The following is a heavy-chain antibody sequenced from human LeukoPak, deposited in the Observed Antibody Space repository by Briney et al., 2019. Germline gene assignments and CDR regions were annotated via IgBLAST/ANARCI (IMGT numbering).Heavy chain of an antibody. V-gene: IGHV3-7*04. CDR2: IKQDGSEK. CDR3: ARVYDGVYVNWFDP. D-gene: IGHD6-13*01. Sequence: PGGSLRLSCAASGFTFSSYWMSWVRQAPGKGLEWVANIKQDGSEKYYVDSVKGRFTISRDNAKNSLYLQMNSLRAEDTAVYYCARVYDGVYVNWFDPWGQGTLVTVSS. J-gene: IGHJ5*02. CDR1: GFTFSSYW.